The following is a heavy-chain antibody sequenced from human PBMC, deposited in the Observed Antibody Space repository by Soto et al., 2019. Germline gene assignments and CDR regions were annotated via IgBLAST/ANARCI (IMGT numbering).Heavy chain of an antibody. J-gene: IGHJ4*02. Sequence: EVQLVESGGGLVKPGGSLRLSCAASGFTFSNAWMTWVRQAPGKGLEWVGRIKSKTDGGTIDYAAPVKGRFTVSRDDSETTLYLQMNSMKTEDTAVYYCTTDSEYRRSSLYFDHWGQGAQVTLSS. V-gene: IGHV3-15*01. CDR3: TTDSEYRRSSLYFDH. CDR2: IKSKTDGGTI. CDR1: GFTFSNAW. D-gene: IGHD6-6*01.